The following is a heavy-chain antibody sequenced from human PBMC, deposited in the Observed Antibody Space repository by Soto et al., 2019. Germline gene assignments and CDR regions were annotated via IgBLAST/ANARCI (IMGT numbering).Heavy chain of an antibody. V-gene: IGHV4-34*01. CDR1: GGSFSGYY. Sequence: SETLSLTCAVYGGSFSGYYWSWIRQPPGKGLEWIGEINHSGSTNYNPSLKSRVTISVDTSKNQFSLKLSSVTAADTAVYYCAREAYSGSYSDWFDPWGQGTLVTVLL. D-gene: IGHD1-26*01. CDR3: AREAYSGSYSDWFDP. J-gene: IGHJ5*02. CDR2: INHSGST.